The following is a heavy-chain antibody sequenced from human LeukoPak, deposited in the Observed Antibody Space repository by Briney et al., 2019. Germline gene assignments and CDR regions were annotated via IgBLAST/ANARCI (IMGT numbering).Heavy chain of an antibody. CDR2: ISGSGGST. J-gene: IGHJ3*02. CDR1: GFIFSGYG. V-gene: IGHV3-23*01. D-gene: IGHD3-22*01. Sequence: PGGSLRLSCAASGFIFSGYGMHWVRQAPGKGLEWVSAISGSGGSTYYADSVKGRFTISRDNSMNTLYLQMNSLRAEDTAVYYCANIGYSSGYYLGAFDIWGQGTMVTVSS. CDR3: ANIGYSSGYYLGAFDI.